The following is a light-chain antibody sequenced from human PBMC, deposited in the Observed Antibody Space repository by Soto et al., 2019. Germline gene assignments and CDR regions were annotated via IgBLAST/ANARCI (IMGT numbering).Light chain of an antibody. Sequence: IHLTQSPTSLSASIVDRVTISCQASQDITKSLNWYQQKAGKAPKVLIYDASNLETGVPSRFSGTGSGTEFTLTISTLQPEDVATYYCQQFAHLPTFGGGTKVDIK. CDR3: QQFAHLPT. CDR1: QDITKS. CDR2: DAS. J-gene: IGKJ4*01. V-gene: IGKV1-33*01.